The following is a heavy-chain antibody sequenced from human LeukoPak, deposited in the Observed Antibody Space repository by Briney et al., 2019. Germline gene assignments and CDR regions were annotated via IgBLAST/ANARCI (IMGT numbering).Heavy chain of an antibody. Sequence: AASVKVSCTASGGTFSSYAISWVRQAPGQGLEWMGRIIPILGIANYAQKFQGRVTITADKSTSTAYMELSSLRSEDTAVYYCANTWGGRGYSYGFRAFDIWGQGTMVTVSS. CDR2: IIPILGIA. CDR3: ANTWGGRGYSYGFRAFDI. J-gene: IGHJ3*02. D-gene: IGHD5-18*01. V-gene: IGHV1-69*04. CDR1: GGTFSSYA.